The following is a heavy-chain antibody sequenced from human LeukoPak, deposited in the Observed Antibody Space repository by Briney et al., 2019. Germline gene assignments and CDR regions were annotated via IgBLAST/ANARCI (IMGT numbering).Heavy chain of an antibody. Sequence: SETLSLTCTVSGGSVSSYYWSWIRQSPGRGLEWIGYIYHSGRTNYNPSLKSRVTMSVDTSKNQFTLKLTSPTAADSALYYCAREVVLHEYMVRGVKSGLDVWGQGTTVTVSS. V-gene: IGHV4-59*02. D-gene: IGHD3-10*01. CDR3: AREVVLHEYMVRGVKSGLDV. CDR1: GGSVSSYY. CDR2: IYHSGRT. J-gene: IGHJ6*02.